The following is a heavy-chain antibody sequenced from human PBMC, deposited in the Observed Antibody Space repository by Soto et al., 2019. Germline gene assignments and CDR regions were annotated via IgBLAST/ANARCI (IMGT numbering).Heavy chain of an antibody. D-gene: IGHD3-3*01. CDR3: IADVSESFAYPFDY. J-gene: IGHJ4*02. CDR2: LKSIAAGGTT. V-gene: IGHV3-15*01. Sequence: EVQLVESGGGLVKPGGSLRLSCAASGFTFINAWMSWVRQAPGKGREWVGRLKSIAAGGTTHYVAHVKGRFTISRDDSQNTLYLQMNSLKTEDTAVYYCIADVSESFAYPFDYWGQGTLVTVSS. CDR1: GFTFINAW.